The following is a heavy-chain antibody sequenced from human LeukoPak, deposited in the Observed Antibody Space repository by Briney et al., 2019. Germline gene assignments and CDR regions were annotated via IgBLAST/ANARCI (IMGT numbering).Heavy chain of an antibody. CDR1: GGSISSYY. CDR2: IYYSGST. CDR3: ARLRQQQIDY. D-gene: IGHD6-13*01. V-gene: IGHV4-59*08. J-gene: IGHJ4*02. Sequence: PSETLSLTCTVSGGSISSYYWSWIRQPPGKGLEWIGYIYYSGSTNYNPSLKSRVTISVDTSKNQFSLKLSSVTAADTAVYYCARLRQQQIDYWGQGTLVTVSS.